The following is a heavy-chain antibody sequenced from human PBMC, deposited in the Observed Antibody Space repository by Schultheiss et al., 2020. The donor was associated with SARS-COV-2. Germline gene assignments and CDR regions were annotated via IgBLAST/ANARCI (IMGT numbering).Heavy chain of an antibody. D-gene: IGHD3-3*01. CDR2: MSHDGKIK. Sequence: GGSLRLSCAASGFIFSGHGMHWVRQAPGKGLEWVAVMSHDGKIKYYTDSVKGRFTISRDNSKNSLYLQMNSLRTEDTALYYCAKDSGVLRFLEWLLWGDYWGQGTLVTVSS. V-gene: IGHV3-30*18. CDR3: AKDSGVLRFLEWLLWGDY. CDR1: GFIFSGHG. J-gene: IGHJ4*02.